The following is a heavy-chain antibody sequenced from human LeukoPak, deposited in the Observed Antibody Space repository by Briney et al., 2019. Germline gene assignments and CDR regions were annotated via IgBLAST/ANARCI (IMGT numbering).Heavy chain of an antibody. V-gene: IGHV4-59*01. D-gene: IGHD3-10*01. CDR2: IYYSGST. Sequence: PSETLSLTCTVSGGSLSSYYWSWIRQPPGKGLEWIGYIYYSGSTNYNPSLKSRVTISIDTSKNQFPLKLSSVTAADTAVYYCARGLGGAHNWFDPWGQGTLVTVSS. CDR1: GGSLSSYY. CDR3: ARGLGGAHNWFDP. J-gene: IGHJ5*02.